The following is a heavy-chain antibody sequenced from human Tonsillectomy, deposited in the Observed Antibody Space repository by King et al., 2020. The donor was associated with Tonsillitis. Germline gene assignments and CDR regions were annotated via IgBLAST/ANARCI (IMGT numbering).Heavy chain of an antibody. V-gene: IGHV4-39*07. D-gene: IGHD3-10*01. Sequence: QLQESGPGLVKPSETLSLTCSVSGGSISSNNYYWGWIRQPPGKGLEWIGSLYYSGSTYYNPSLKSRVTMSVDTSKNQFSLKLTSVTAADTAVYYCARMYYYGSGSYKQFAYWGQGTLVTVSS. J-gene: IGHJ4*02. CDR3: ARMYYYGSGSYKQFAY. CDR2: LYYSGST. CDR1: GGSISSNNYY.